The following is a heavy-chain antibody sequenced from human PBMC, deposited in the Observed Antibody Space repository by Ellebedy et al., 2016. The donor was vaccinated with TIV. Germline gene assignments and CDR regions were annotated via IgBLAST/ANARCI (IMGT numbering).Heavy chain of an antibody. CDR2: INHSGST. Sequence: SETLSLXXAVYGGSFSGYYWSWIRQPPGKGLEWIGEINHSGSTNYNPSLKSRVTMSVDTSKNQFSLKLSSVTAADTAVYYCAREVAGPTGYFDYWGQGTLVTVSS. V-gene: IGHV4-34*01. D-gene: IGHD6-19*01. J-gene: IGHJ4*02. CDR1: GGSFSGYY. CDR3: AREVAGPTGYFDY.